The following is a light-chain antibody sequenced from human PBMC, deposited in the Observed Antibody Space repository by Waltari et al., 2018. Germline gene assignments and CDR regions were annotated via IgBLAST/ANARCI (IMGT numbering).Light chain of an antibody. Sequence: QSVLTQPPSVSGAPGQRVTISCTGSSSNIGAGYHGPWYQQLPGTAPKLLIYGNSNRPSGVPDRFSGSKSGTSASLAITGLQAEDEADYYCQSYDSSLSGVVFGGGTKLTVL. V-gene: IGLV1-40*01. CDR3: QSYDSSLSGVV. CDR1: SSNIGAGYH. J-gene: IGLJ2*01. CDR2: GNS.